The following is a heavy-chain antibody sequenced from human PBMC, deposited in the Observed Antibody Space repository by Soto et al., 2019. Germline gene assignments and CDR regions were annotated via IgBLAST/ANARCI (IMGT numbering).Heavy chain of an antibody. D-gene: IGHD1-7*01. V-gene: IGHV3-23*01. CDR2: ISGSGGST. CDR3: AKDWTGTGFFIFEY. CDR1: GFTFSSYA. J-gene: IGHJ4*02. Sequence: GGSLRLSCGASGFTFSSYAMDWVRQAPGKGLEWVSGISGSGGSTYYADSVQGRFTISRDNSKNTLYLQMNSLRAEDTAVYYCAKDWTGTGFFIFEYWGQGTLVTVSS.